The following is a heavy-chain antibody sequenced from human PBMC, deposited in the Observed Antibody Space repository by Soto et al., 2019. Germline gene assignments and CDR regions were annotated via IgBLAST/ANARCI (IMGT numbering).Heavy chain of an antibody. CDR3: AREWGYYYDRGPHGMDV. CDR1: GFTFSPYA. Sequence: GGSLRLSCAASGFTFSPYAMHWVRQAPGKGLEWVAVISYDGSNKYYADSVKGRFAISRDNSKNTLYLQMNSLRAEDTAVYYCAREWGYYYDRGPHGMDVWGQGTTVTVSS. V-gene: IGHV3-30*09. J-gene: IGHJ6*02. D-gene: IGHD3-22*01. CDR2: ISYDGSNK.